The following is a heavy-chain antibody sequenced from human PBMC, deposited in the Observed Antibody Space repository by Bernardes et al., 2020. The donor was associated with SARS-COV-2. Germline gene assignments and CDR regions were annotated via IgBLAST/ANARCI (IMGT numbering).Heavy chain of an antibody. CDR2: IYYSANT. Sequence: SESLSLTCTVSGNAISSYDWSWIRQPPGKGLEWMVQIYYSANTNYNPSLKSRVTIWSDTSKNQFSLKLGSVTGADTAVYYCARSIAARYYYMDVWGKGTTVTVSS. V-gene: IGHV4-59*01. J-gene: IGHJ6*03. D-gene: IGHD6-6*01. CDR1: GNAISSYD. CDR3: ARSIAARYYYMDV.